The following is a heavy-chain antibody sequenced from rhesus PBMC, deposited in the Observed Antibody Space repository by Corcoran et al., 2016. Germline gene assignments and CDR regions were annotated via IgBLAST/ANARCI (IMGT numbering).Heavy chain of an antibody. J-gene: IGHJ1*01. Sequence: QVQLVQSGAEIKQPGASVKLSCRASGYTFTSYYIHWVRQTPGQGLEWIGLIPPYNGNKGNAQVFQGRVALTSDTSTGTGYMELSSLKSEDTAVYYCATETSSSEYLEFWGQGALVTVSS. CDR1: GYTFTSYY. CDR2: IPPYNGNK. CDR3: ATETSSSEYLEF. V-gene: IGHV1-180*01.